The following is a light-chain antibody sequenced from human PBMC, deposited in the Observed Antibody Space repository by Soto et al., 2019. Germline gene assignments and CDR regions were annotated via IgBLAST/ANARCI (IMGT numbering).Light chain of an antibody. J-gene: IGLJ3*02. Sequence: QSVLTQPPSVSGAPGQRVTISCTGSSSNIGAGYDVHWYQQLPGTAPKLLIYGNSNRPSGVPDRFSGSKSGTSASLAITGLQAEDEADSCCQPYDSSMSGWVFGGGTKVTVL. CDR3: QPYDSSMSGWV. CDR2: GNS. V-gene: IGLV1-40*01. CDR1: SSNIGAGYD.